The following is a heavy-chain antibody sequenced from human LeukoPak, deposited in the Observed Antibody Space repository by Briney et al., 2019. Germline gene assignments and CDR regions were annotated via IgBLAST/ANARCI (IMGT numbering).Heavy chain of an antibody. CDR3: AREMATRAFDI. CDR2: TSSSSSYI. J-gene: IGHJ3*02. D-gene: IGHD5-24*01. Sequence: GGSLRLSCAASGFTFSSYSMNWVRQAPGKGLEWVSSTSSSSSYIYYADSVKGRFTISRDNAKNSLYLQMNSLRAEDTAVYYCAREMATRAFDIWGQGTMVTVSS. CDR1: GFTFSSYS. V-gene: IGHV3-21*01.